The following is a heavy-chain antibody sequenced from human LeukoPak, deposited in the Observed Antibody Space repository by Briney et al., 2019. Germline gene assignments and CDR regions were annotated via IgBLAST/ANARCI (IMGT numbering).Heavy chain of an antibody. CDR3: ARCITIVGVVINGYYYMDV. V-gene: IGHV3-7*01. CDR1: GFTFSSYW. D-gene: IGHD3-3*01. CDR2: IKQDGSEK. J-gene: IGHJ6*03. Sequence: SGGSLRLSCAASGFTFSSYWMSWVRQAPGKGLERVANIKQDGSEKDYADSVKGRFTISRDNAKNSLYLQMNSLRAEDTAVYYCARCITIVGVVINGYYYMDVWGKGTTVTVSS.